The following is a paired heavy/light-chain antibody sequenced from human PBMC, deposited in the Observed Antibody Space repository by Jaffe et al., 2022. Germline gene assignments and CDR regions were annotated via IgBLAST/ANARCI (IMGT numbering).Heavy chain of an antibody. J-gene: IGHJ5*02. CDR1: GGSFSGYY. CDR2: INHSGST. V-gene: IGHV4-34*01. CDR3: ARGSRMVRGVSSGAPGWFDP. Sequence: QVQLQQWGAGLLKPSETLSLTCAVYGGSFSGYYWSWIRQPPGKGLEWIGEINHSGSTNYNPSLKSRVTISVDTSKNQFSLKLSSVTAADTAVYYCARGSRMVRGVSSGAPGWFDPWGQGTLVTVSS. D-gene: IGHD3-10*01.
Light chain of an antibody. Sequence: QSALTQPASVSGSPGQSITISCTGTSSDVGSYNLVSWYQQHPGKAPKLMIYEGSKRPSGVSNRFSGSKSGNTASLTISGLQAEDEADYYCCSYAGSSTFFYVFGTGTKVTVL. CDR2: EGS. CDR3: CSYAGSSTFFYV. CDR1: SSDVGSYNL. J-gene: IGLJ1*01. V-gene: IGLV2-23*03.